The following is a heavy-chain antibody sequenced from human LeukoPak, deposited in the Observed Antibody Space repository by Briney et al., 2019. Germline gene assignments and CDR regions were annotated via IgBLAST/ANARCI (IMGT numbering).Heavy chain of an antibody. J-gene: IGHJ4*02. Sequence: AGGSLRLSCAASGFTFSTFAMHWVRLPPGKGLEWVSSITGSGPYMLYAAHVKHRFTISRDNTKNLLYLEMNRLRAEDTGMYFCVRDVGAVRGEVYFDYWGQGTLVTVSS. D-gene: IGHD3-10*01. CDR3: VRDVGAVRGEVYFDY. CDR2: ITGSGPYM. CDR1: GFTFSTFA. V-gene: IGHV3-21*06.